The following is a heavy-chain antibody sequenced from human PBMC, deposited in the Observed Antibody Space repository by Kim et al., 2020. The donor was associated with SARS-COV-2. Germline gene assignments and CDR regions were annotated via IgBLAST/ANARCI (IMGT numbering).Heavy chain of an antibody. V-gene: IGHV4-4*02. D-gene: IGHD6-13*01. CDR1: GGSISSSNW. CDR3: ASFPSSQYSSSWYSNWFDP. Sequence: SETLSLTCAVSGGSISSSNWWSWVRQPPGKGLEWIGEIYHSGSTNYNPSLKSRVTISVDKSKNQFSLKLSSVTAADTAVYYCASFPSSQYSSSWYSNWFDPWGQGTLVTVSS. J-gene: IGHJ5*02. CDR2: IYHSGST.